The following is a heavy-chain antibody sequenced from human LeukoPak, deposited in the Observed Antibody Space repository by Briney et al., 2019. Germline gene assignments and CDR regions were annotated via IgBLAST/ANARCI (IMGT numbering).Heavy chain of an antibody. J-gene: IGHJ4*02. V-gene: IGHV3-48*01. Sequence: GGSLRLSCAASGFTFSTHDVNWVRQAPGKGLEWVSFINSRSSTIYYADSVKGRFTISRDNSKNTLYLQMNSLRAEDTAVYYCVSGAAAGTDVVYYFDYWGQGTLVTVSS. CDR2: INSRSSTI. D-gene: IGHD6-13*01. CDR3: VSGAAAGTDVVYYFDY. CDR1: GFTFSTHD.